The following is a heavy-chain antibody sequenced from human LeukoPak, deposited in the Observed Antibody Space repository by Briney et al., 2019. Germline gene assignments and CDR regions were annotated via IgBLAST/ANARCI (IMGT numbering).Heavy chain of an antibody. V-gene: IGHV5-51*01. CDR3: ARLTGWGYSYGRAGY. D-gene: IGHD5-18*01. Sequence: GESLKISCKGSQFDISSYWIGWVRQVPGKGLEWMGSIYPRDSDTTYSPSFQGQVTISADKSISTAYLQWSSLKASDTAMYYCARLTGWGYSYGRAGYWGQGTLVTVSS. J-gene: IGHJ4*02. CDR2: IYPRDSDT. CDR1: QFDISSYW.